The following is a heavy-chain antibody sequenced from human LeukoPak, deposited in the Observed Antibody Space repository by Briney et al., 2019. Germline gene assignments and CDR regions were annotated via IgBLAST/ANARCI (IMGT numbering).Heavy chain of an antibody. V-gene: IGHV4-34*01. CDR2: INHSGST. CDR3: ARTYYDFWSGDY. D-gene: IGHD3-3*01. CDR1: GGSFSGYY. J-gene: IGHJ4*02. Sequence: ETLSLTCAVYGGSFSGYYWSWIRQPPGKGLEWIGEINHSGSTNYNPSLKSRVTISVDTSKNQFSLKLSSVTAAGTAVYYCARTYYDFWSGDYWGQGTLVTVSS.